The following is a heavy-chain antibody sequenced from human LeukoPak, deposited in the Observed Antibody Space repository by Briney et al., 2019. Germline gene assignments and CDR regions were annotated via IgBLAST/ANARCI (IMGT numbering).Heavy chain of an antibody. V-gene: IGHV3-7*01. D-gene: IGHD3-22*01. CDR2: IKQDGNEK. Sequence: PGGSLRLSCAASGFRFNTYWMSWVRQAPGKGLEWVANIKQDGNEKYYADSVKGRFTISRDNGKNSLDLQMNSLRAEDTGVYYCAREHPYYYDSSGTALMAEIKYYFDYWGQGTLVTVSS. J-gene: IGHJ4*02. CDR1: GFRFNTYW. CDR3: AREHPYYYDSSGTALMAEIKYYFDY.